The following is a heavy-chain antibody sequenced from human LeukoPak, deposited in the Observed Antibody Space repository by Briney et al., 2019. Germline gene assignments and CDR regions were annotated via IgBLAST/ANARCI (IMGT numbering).Heavy chain of an antibody. V-gene: IGHV4-59*01. CDR1: GVSISSYY. CDR2: IYYSGNT. Sequence: SETLSLTCAVSGVSISSYYWSWIRQPPRKGLEYIGYIYYSGNTTYNPSLKSRVTISVDTSKKQFSLKLSSVTAADTAVYYCARGTSSLDYWGQGTLVTVSS. CDR3: ARGTSSLDY. J-gene: IGHJ4*02.